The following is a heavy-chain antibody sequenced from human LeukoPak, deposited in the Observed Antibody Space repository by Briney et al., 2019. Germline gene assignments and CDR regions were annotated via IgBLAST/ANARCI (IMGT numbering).Heavy chain of an antibody. CDR3: ARAKDTAMVYSDY. CDR1: GGTFSSYA. Sequence: ASVKVSCKASGGTFSSYAISWVRQAPGQGLEWMGRIIPILGIANYAQKFQGRATITADKSTSTAYMELSSLRSEDTAVYYCARAKDTAMVYSDYWGQGTLVTVSS. V-gene: IGHV1-69*04. CDR2: IIPILGIA. D-gene: IGHD5-18*01. J-gene: IGHJ4*02.